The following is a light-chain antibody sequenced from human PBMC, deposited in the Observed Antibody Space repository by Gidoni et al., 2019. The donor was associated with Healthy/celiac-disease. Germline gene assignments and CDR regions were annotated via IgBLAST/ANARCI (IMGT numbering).Light chain of an antibody. V-gene: IGKV1-39*01. CDR3: QQSYSTPRT. CDR2: AAS. J-gene: IGKJ5*01. Sequence: EIQMRQCPSSLSASVGDRVTITCRASQSISSYLNWYQQKPGKAPKLLIYAASSLQSGVPSRFSGSGSGTDFTLTISSLQPEDFATYYCQQSYSTPRTFGPGTRLEIK. CDR1: QSISSY.